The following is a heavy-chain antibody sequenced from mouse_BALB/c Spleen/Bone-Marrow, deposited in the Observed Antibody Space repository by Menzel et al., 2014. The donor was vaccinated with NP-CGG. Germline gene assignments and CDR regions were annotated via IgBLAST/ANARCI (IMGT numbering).Heavy chain of an antibody. CDR2: INPSTGCT. Sequence: VQLQQSGAELANPGASVKMSCKASGYTFTSYWMHWVKQRPGQGLEWIGYINPSTGCTEYNQKFKDKATLTADKSSSTAYMQLSSLTSEDSAVYYCARGYYGSSLVYWGQGTLVTVSA. D-gene: IGHD1-1*01. CDR1: GYTFTSYW. V-gene: IGHV1-7*01. CDR3: ARGYYGSSLVY. J-gene: IGHJ3*01.